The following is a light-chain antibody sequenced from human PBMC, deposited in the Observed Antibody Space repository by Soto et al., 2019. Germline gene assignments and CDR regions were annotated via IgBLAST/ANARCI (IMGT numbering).Light chain of an antibody. J-gene: IGKJ2*02. Sequence: DIQMTQSPSTLSASVGDRVTITCRASQSISSWLAWYQQKPGKAPKLLIYKASSLESGVPSRFSGRGSGTEFTLTISSLQPDDFATYYCQHPGTFGQGTKLEIK. CDR1: QSISSW. V-gene: IGKV1-5*03. CDR2: KAS. CDR3: QHPGT.